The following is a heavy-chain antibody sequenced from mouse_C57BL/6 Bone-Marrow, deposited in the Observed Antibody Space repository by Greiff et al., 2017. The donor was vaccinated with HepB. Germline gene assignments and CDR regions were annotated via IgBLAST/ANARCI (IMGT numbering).Heavy chain of an antibody. Sequence: DVKLVESGGDLVKPGGSLKLSCAASGFTFSSYGMPWVRQTPDKRLEWVATISSGGSSPNYPDSVKGRYPISRDNAKNTLYLQMSSLKSEDTAMYYCARHDPLLYYFDYAGQGTTLTVSS. J-gene: IGHJ2*01. CDR3: ARHDPLLYYFDY. CDR1: GFTFSSYG. D-gene: IGHD2-10*01. V-gene: IGHV5-6*02. CDR2: ISSGGSSP.